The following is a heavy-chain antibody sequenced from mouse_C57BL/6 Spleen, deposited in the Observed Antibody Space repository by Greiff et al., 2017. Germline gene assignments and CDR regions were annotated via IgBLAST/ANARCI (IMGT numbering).Heavy chain of an antibody. CDR1: GYTFTSYW. V-gene: IGHV1-52*01. J-gene: IGHJ4*01. CDR3: ARWGYGSSYIYAMDY. CDR2: IDPSDSET. Sequence: VQLQQPGAELVRPGSSVKLSCKASGYTFTSYWMHWVKQRPIQGLEWIGNIDPSDSETHYNQKFKDKATLTVDKSSSTAYMQLSSLTSEDSAVYYCARWGYGSSYIYAMDYWGQGTSVTVSS. D-gene: IGHD1-1*01.